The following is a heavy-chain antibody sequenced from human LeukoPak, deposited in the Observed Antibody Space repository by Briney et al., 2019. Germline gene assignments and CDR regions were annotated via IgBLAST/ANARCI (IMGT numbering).Heavy chain of an antibody. V-gene: IGHV4-34*01. J-gene: IGHJ5*02. CDR1: GGSFSGYY. D-gene: IGHD3-10*01. Sequence: SETLSLTCAVYGGSFSGYYWNWIRQPPGKGLEWIGEINHSGSTNYNPSLKSRVTISVDASKNQLSLKLSSVTAADTAVYYCARGRGLLLWFGELLYKCWFDPWGQGTLVTVSS. CDR2: INHSGST. CDR3: ARGRGLLLWFGELLYKCWFDP.